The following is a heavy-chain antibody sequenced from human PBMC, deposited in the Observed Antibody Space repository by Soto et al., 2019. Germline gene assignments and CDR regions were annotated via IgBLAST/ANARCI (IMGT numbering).Heavy chain of an antibody. CDR3: ARSGVAGDFDY. J-gene: IGHJ4*02. Sequence: GSLRLSCAASGFTLNVYSMNWFRQAPGQGLEWVSYISSSSDTIYNADSVKGRFTISRDNAKNSLYLQMNSLRDEDTAFYNCARSGVAGDFDYWGQGILVTAPQ. CDR2: ISSSSDTI. D-gene: IGHD2-21*01. V-gene: IGHV3-48*02. CDR1: GFTLNVYS.